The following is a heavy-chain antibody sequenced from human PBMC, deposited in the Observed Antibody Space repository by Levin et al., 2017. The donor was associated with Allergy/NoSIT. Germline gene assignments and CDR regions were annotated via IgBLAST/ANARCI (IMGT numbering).Heavy chain of an antibody. D-gene: IGHD1-26*01. V-gene: IGHV3-53*01. CDR3: AKSLTSTTLFDY. CDR1: GFTASSNF. CDR2: LYSTGST. J-gene: IGHJ4*02. Sequence: GESLKISCAASGFTASSNFMTWVRQAPGKGLEWVSILYSTGSTYYADSVKGRFTISRDDSKNTLYLQMNSLRAEDTAVYYCAKSLTSTTLFDYWGQGTLVTVSS.